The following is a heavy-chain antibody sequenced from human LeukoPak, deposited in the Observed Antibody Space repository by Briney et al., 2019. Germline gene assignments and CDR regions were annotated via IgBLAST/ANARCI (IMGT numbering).Heavy chain of an antibody. CDR1: GGSISSSSYY. V-gene: IGHV4-39*01. CDR3: AIQGEGSEDPFDY. CDR2: IYYSGST. J-gene: IGHJ4*02. Sequence: SETLSLTCTVAGGSISSSSYYWGWIRQPPGKGLEWIGSIYYSGSTYYNPSLKSRVTISVDTSKNQFSLKLSSVTAADTAVYCCAIQGEGSEDPFDYWGQGTLVTVSS. D-gene: IGHD3-10*01.